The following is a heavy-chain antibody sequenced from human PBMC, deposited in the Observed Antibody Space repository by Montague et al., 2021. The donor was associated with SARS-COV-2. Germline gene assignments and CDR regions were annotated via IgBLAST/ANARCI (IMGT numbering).Heavy chain of an antibody. CDR2: IYYSGST. V-gene: IGHV4-31*03. CDR1: GGSISSGGYY. CDR3: ARSSAPSITIFGVSNTYWYFEL. D-gene: IGHD3-3*01. Sequence: TLSLTCTVSGGSISSGGYYWSWIRQHPGKGLEWIGYIYYSGSTYYNPSLKSRVTISVDTSKNQFSLKLSSVTAADTAVYYCARSSAPSITIFGVSNTYWYFELWGRGTPVTVSS. J-gene: IGHJ2*01.